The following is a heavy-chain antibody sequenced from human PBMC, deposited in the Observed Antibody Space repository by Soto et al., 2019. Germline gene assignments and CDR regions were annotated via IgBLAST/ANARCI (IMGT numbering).Heavy chain of an antibody. D-gene: IGHD3-9*01. CDR3: AKGYDWSSWYWFDP. CDR2: ISGSGGST. CDR1: GFTFSSYA. J-gene: IGHJ5*02. V-gene: IGHV3-23*01. Sequence: VGSLRLSCAASGFTFSSYAMSWVRQAPGKGLEWVSAISGSGGSTYYADSVKGRFTISRDNSKNTLYLQMNSLRAEDTAVYYCAKGYDWSSWYWFDPWGQGTLVTVSS.